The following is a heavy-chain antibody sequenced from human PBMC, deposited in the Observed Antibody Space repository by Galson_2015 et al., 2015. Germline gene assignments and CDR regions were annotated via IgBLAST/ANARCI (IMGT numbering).Heavy chain of an antibody. J-gene: IGHJ3*02. CDR2: IYYTGNT. CDR3: ARYGRDHSAFEI. D-gene: IGHD1-14*01. CDR1: GGSVSSERYY. V-gene: IGHV4-61*01. Sequence: ETLSLTCSVSGGSVSSERYYWSWIRQSPGKGLECIGNIYYTGNTNYNPSLKSRVTISVESSKNQFSLNLTSVTAADTAVYYCARYGRDHSAFEIWGQGTMVTVSS.